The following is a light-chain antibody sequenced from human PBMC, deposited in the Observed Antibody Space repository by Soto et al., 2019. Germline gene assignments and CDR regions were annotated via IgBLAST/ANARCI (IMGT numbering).Light chain of an antibody. CDR2: EDD. V-gene: IGLV2-23*01. J-gene: IGLJ2*01. CDR3: SSYAGLSPFVV. Sequence: QSALTQPASVSASPGEPITISCTGTSSDVGSYRLVSWYQQHPGKAPKLIIYEDDERPSGVSNRFSGSKSGNTASLTISGLQAEDEADYYCSSYAGLSPFVVFGGGTKLTVL. CDR1: SSDVGSYRL.